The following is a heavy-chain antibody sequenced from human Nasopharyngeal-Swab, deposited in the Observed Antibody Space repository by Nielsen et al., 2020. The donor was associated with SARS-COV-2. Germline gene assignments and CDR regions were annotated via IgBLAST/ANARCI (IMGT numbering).Heavy chain of an antibody. CDR1: GFTFSGYA. CDR3: AKVFPYGSGRYSPAWDFHY. V-gene: IGHV3-30*01. D-gene: IGHD3-10*01. Sequence: GESLKISCEASGFTFSGYAMHWVRQAAGKGLEWVAVVPSDGSDEYYADSVKGRFTTSRDNSKNTLYLQMNNLRVDDTAVYYCAKVFPYGSGRYSPAWDFHYWGQGTLVAVSS. CDR2: VPSDGSDE. J-gene: IGHJ4*02.